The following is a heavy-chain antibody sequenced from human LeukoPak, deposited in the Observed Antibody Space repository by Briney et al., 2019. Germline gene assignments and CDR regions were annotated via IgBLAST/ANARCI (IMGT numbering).Heavy chain of an antibody. V-gene: IGHV3-7*03. D-gene: IGHD3-3*01. CDR3: ASFVDGVFHFDY. CDR2: IKQDGSEK. CDR1: GFIFSSYW. J-gene: IGHJ4*02. Sequence: PGGSLRLSCAASGFIFSSYWMSWVRQAPGKGLEWVANIKQDGSEKYYVDSVKGRFTISRDNAKNSLYLQMNSLRAEDTAVYYCASFVDGVFHFDYWGQGTLVTVSS.